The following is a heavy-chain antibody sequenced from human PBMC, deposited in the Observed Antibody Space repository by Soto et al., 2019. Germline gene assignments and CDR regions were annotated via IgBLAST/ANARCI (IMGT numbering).Heavy chain of an antibody. CDR2: ISSSGSTI. CDR1: GFTFSSYE. J-gene: IGHJ6*02. Sequence: EVQLVESGGGLVHPGGSLRLSCAASGFTFSSYEMNWVRQAPGKGLEWVSYISSSGSTIYYADSVKGRFTISRDNAKNSLYLQMNSLRAEDTAVYYCARDHLDFWSGYSCVGGMDVWGQGTTVTVSS. D-gene: IGHD3-3*01. V-gene: IGHV3-48*03. CDR3: ARDHLDFWSGYSCVGGMDV.